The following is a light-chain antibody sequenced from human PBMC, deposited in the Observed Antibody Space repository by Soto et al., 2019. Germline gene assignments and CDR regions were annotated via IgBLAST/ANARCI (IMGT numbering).Light chain of an antibody. CDR3: QHYNSYSEA. J-gene: IGKJ1*01. V-gene: IGKV1-5*03. CDR1: QTISSW. CDR2: QAS. Sequence: DIQLTQSPSSLSASVGDRVTITCRASQTISSWLAWYQQKPGEAPRLLIYQASSLKSGVPSRFSGSGSGTEFTLTISSLQPDDFATYYCQHYNSYSEAFGRGTKVDIK.